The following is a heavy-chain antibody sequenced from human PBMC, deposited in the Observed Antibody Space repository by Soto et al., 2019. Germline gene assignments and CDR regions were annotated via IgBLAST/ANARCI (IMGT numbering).Heavy chain of an antibody. J-gene: IGHJ6*02. V-gene: IGHV4-39*01. D-gene: IGHD6-6*01. CDR3: AREYSSSAEYYYYGMDV. CDR1: GGSISSSSYY. CDR2: IYYSGST. Sequence: SETLSLTCTVSGGSISSSSYYWGWIRQPPGKGLEWIGSIYYSGSTYYNPSLKSRVTISVDTSKNQFSLKLSSVTAADTAVYYCAREYSSSAEYYYYGMDVWGQGTTVTVS.